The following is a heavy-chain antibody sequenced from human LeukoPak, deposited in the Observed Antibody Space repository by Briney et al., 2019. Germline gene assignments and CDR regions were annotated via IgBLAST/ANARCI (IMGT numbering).Heavy chain of an antibody. CDR1: GFTFSDAW. J-gene: IGHJ4*02. Sequence: PGGSLRLSCVGSGFTFSDAWMSWVRQAPGKGLEWVGRIKSKSDGGTIDYAAPVKGRFTISRDDSRNTLYLQMNSLRTEDTAVYYCTTRRQDGWWGQGTLVTVS. CDR2: IKSKSDGGTI. V-gene: IGHV3-15*01. CDR3: TTRRQDGW. D-gene: IGHD2-15*01.